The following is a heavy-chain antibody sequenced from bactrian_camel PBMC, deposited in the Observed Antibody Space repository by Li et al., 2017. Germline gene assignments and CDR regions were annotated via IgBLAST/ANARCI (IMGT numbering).Heavy chain of an antibody. CDR1: GYTYSGNC. V-gene: IGHV3S40*01. J-gene: IGHJ6*01. CDR3: AMSFQLPCLGSNERAYDS. D-gene: IGHD4*01. Sequence: DVQLVESGGGLVQPGGSLRLSCAFSGYTYSGNCMAWFRQAPGKEREGVASIRTGYPFTSDYHASVEGRFTISQDNAKNAVYLQMDSLQPEDTAIYFCAMSFQLPCLGSNERAYDSWGQGTQVTVS. CDR2: IRTGYPFTS.